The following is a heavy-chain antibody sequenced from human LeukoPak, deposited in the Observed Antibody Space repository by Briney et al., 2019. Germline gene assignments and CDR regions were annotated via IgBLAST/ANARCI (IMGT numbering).Heavy chain of an antibody. V-gene: IGHV1-69*13. CDR3: ALTVVVVAATSPYGMDV. CDR2: IIPIFGTA. CDR1: GGTFSSYA. J-gene: IGHJ6*02. Sequence: SLKVSCKASGGTFSSYAISWVRQAPGQGLEWMGGIIPIFGTANYAQKFQGRVTITADESTSTAYMELSSLRSEDTAVYYCALTVVVVAATSPYGMDVWGQGTTVTVSS. D-gene: IGHD2-15*01.